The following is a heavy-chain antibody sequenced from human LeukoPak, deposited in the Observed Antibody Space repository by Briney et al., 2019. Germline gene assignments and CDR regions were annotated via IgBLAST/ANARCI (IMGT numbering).Heavy chain of an antibody. V-gene: IGHV1-69*04. CDR1: GGTVSSDA. CDR3: ARALAAAGTVLLTG. CDR2: SIPILGIA. Sequence: GASVKVSCKASGGTVSSDAISWVRQAPGQQLEWMRRSIPILGIANYAQKFQGRFTITADKSTSTAYMELSSLRSEDTAVSYCARALAAAGTVLLTGWGQGTLVTVSS. J-gene: IGHJ4*02. D-gene: IGHD6-13*01.